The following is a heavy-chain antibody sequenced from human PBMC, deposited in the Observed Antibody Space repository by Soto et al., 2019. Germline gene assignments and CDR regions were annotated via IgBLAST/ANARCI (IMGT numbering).Heavy chain of an antibody. V-gene: IGHV3-30-3*01. CDR3: ARDDRPHSSSWYADY. Sequence: GGSLRLSCAPSGFTFSSYTMHWVRQAPGKGLEWVAVISYDGSNKYYADSVKGRFTVSRDNSKNTLYLQMNSLRPDDTAVYYCARDDRPHSSSWYADYWGRGTLVTVS. CDR1: GFTFSSYT. D-gene: IGHD6-13*01. J-gene: IGHJ4*02. CDR2: ISYDGSNK.